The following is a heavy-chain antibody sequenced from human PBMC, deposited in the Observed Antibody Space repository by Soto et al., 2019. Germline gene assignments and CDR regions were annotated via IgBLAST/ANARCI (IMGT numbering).Heavy chain of an antibody. Sequence: SETLSLTCTVSGGSISSYYWSWIRQPPGKGLEWIGYIYYSGSTNYNPSLKSRVTISVDTSKNQFSLKLSSVTAADTAVYYCARSDWSGYLDYWGQGTLVTVSS. D-gene: IGHD3-3*01. CDR1: GGSISSYY. CDR2: IYYSGST. V-gene: IGHV4-59*01. J-gene: IGHJ4*02. CDR3: ARSDWSGYLDY.